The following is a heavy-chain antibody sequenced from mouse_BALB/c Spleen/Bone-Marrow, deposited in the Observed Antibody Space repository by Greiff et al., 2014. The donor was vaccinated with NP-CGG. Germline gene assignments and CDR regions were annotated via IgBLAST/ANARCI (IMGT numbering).Heavy chain of an antibody. Sequence: VQLKESGGGFVPPGGSLRLSCATSGFTFTDYYMSWVRPPPGKALEWLGFIRNKANGYTTEYSASVKGRFTISRDNSQSILYLQMNTRRAEDSATYYCARDKNYGSYWYFDVWGAGTTVTVSS. J-gene: IGHJ1*01. CDR3: ARDKNYGSYWYFDV. CDR1: GFTFTDYY. V-gene: IGHV7-3*02. D-gene: IGHD2-1*01. CDR2: IRNKANGYTT.